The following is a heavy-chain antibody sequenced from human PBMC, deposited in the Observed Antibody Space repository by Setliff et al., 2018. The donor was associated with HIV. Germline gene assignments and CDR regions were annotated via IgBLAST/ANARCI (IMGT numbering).Heavy chain of an antibody. CDR2: IKIKTDGGTI. Sequence: GSLRLSCAASGFTISNVWMTWVRQAPGKGLEWVGRIKIKTDGGTIDYAAPVKGRFTISRDDSKHTLYLQMNSLRVEDTAVDFCARDSVYYYDSSALLKGRAIDIWGQGTRGT. CDR1: GFTISNVW. CDR3: ARDSVYYYDSSALLKGRAIDI. D-gene: IGHD3-22*01. V-gene: IGHV3-15*01. J-gene: IGHJ3*02.